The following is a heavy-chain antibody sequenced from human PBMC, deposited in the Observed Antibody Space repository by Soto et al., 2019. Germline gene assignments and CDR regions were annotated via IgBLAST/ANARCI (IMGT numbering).Heavy chain of an antibody. Sequence: ASVKVSCKASGGTFSSYAISWVRQAPGQGLEWMGGIIPIFGTANYAQKFQGRVTITADESTSTACMELSSLRSEDTAVYYCARGTRMRPRYCGGDCYSSLYYFDYWGQGTLVTVSS. CDR1: GGTFSSYA. J-gene: IGHJ4*02. CDR2: IIPIFGTA. CDR3: ARGTRMRPRYCGGDCYSSLYYFDY. V-gene: IGHV1-69*13. D-gene: IGHD2-21*02.